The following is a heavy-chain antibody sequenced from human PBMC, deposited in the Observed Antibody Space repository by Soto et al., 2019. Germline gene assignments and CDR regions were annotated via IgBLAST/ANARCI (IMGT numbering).Heavy chain of an antibody. J-gene: IGHJ1*01. CDR2: IKSKTDGGTT. V-gene: IGHV3-15*01. D-gene: IGHD3-22*01. CDR3: ASPVVISGGYRRRPAEYFQH. Sequence: EVQLVESGGGLVKPGGSLRLSCAASGFTFSNAWMSWVRQAPGKGLEWVGRIKSKTDGGTTDYAAPVKGRFTISRDNAKNSLYLQMNSLRAEDTAVYYCASPVVISGGYRRRPAEYFQHWGQGTLVTVSS. CDR1: GFTFSNAW.